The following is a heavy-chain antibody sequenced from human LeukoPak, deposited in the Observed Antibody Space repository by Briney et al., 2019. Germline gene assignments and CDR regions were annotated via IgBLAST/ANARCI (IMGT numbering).Heavy chain of an antibody. V-gene: IGHV3-7*01. Sequence: GGSLRLSCAASGFTFSPYWMSWVRQAPGKGLEWVATIKEDGSEEYYVDSVKGRFTISRDNAKNSLYLQMSSLRAEDTAVYYCARLAPYYGTGIIWGQGTVATVSS. CDR1: GFTFSPYW. CDR2: IKEDGSEE. CDR3: ARLAPYYGTGII. D-gene: IGHD3-10*01. J-gene: IGHJ3*02.